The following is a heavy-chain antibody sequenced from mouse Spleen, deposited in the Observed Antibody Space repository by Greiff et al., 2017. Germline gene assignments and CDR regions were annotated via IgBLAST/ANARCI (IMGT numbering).Heavy chain of an antibody. CDR3: ARFRLGTGTWYFDV. CDR1: GYTFTSYW. V-gene: IGHV1-52*01. D-gene: IGHD4-1*01. CDR2: IDPSDSET. J-gene: IGHJ1*01. Sequence: QVQLQQSGAELVRPGSSVKLSCKASGYTFTSYWMHWVKQRPIQGLEWIGNIDPSDSETHYNQKFKDKATLTVDKSSSTAYMQLSSLTSEDSAVYYCARFRLGTGTWYFDVWGAGTTVTVSS.